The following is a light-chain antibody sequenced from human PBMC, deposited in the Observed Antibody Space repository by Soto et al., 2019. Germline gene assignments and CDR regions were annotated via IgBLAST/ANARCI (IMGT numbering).Light chain of an antibody. Sequence: IVMTQSPATLSLSHGERATLSCRASQSVSSSLAWYQQKPGQAPRLLIYGASTRATGIPARFSGSGSGTEFTLTISSLQSEDFAVYYCQQYNNWPWTFGQGTKVDIK. CDR3: QQYNNWPWT. J-gene: IGKJ1*01. CDR1: QSVSSS. V-gene: IGKV3-15*01. CDR2: GAS.